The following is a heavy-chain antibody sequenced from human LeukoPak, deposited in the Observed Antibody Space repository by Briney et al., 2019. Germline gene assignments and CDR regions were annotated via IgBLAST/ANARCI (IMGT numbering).Heavy chain of an antibody. CDR3: ARQGDLYSHTGA. V-gene: IGHV4-39*01. Sequence: SQTLSLTCIVSGGSISSGLYHWAWLRQPPGKGLEWIGTIYHSGNTYYNPVLKSRVTIFIDTANNMFSLRLTSVTAADTAVYFCARQGDLYSHTGAWGRGTLVTVSS. J-gene: IGHJ5*02. CDR2: IYHSGNT. D-gene: IGHD4-11*01. CDR1: GGSISSGLYH.